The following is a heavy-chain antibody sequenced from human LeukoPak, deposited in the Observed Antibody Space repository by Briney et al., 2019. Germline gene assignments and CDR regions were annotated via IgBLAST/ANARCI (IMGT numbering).Heavy chain of an antibody. CDR3: ATESDILTGYPTGLAW. CDR2: ISYDGSNK. J-gene: IGHJ4*02. V-gene: IGHV3-30*04. D-gene: IGHD3-9*01. Sequence: GGSLRLSCAASGFTFSSYAMHWVRQAPGKGLEWVAVISYDGSNKYYADSVKGRFTIYRDNSKNTLYLQMNSLRAEDTAVYYCATESDILTGYPTGLAWWGQGTLVTVSS. CDR1: GFTFSSYA.